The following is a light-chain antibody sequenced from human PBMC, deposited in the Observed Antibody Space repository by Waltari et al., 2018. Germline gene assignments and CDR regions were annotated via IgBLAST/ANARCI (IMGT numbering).Light chain of an antibody. CDR1: SSDIGGYNY. V-gene: IGLV2-14*01. Sequence: QSALTQPASVSGSPGQSITISCIGTSSDIGGYNYVSWYQQSPGKAPKFLIFEVSNRPSGVSHRFSGSKSGNTASLTISGLQAEDEADYYCSSYTSSTTWLFGGGTKLTVL. CDR2: EVS. CDR3: SSYTSSTTWL. J-gene: IGLJ3*02.